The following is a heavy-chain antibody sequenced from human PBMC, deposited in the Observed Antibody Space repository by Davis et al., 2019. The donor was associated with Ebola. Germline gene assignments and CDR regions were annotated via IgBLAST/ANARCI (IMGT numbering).Heavy chain of an antibody. V-gene: IGHV1-2*06. CDR1: GYTFTGYY. J-gene: IGHJ6*04. D-gene: IGHD6-19*01. CDR2: INPNSGGT. CDR3: AIPGYSSGWYYYYGMDV. Sequence: ASVKVSCKASGYTFTGYYMHWVRQAPGQGLEWMGRINPNSGGTNYAQKFQGRVTMTRDTSISTAYMELSRLRSEDTAVYYCAIPGYSSGWYYYYGMDVWGKGTTVTVSS.